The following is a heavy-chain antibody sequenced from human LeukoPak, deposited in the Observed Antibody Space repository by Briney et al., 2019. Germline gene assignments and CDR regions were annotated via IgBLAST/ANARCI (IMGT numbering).Heavy chain of an antibody. Sequence: GGSLRLSCAASGFTSSSYWMNWVRQAPGKGLEWVANINQDGSAQHYVDSVKGRFTFSRDNAMNSLFLQMNNLRAEDTAVYYCAKDEAIFGYWGQGTLVTVSS. D-gene: IGHD3-9*01. CDR3: AKDEAIFGY. CDR1: GFTSSSYW. V-gene: IGHV3-7*01. J-gene: IGHJ4*02. CDR2: INQDGSAQ.